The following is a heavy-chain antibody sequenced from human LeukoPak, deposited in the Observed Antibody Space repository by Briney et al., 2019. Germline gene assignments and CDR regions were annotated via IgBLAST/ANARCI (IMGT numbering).Heavy chain of an antibody. CDR2: IYYSGST. V-gene: IGHV4-59*01. CDR1: GGSISSYY. CDR3: ARQRGG. J-gene: IGHJ4*02. Sequence: PSETLSLTCTVSGGSISSYYWSWIRQPPGKGLEWIGYIYYSGSTNYNPSLKSRVTISVDTSKNQFSLKLSSVTAEDTAVYYCARQRGGWGQGTLVTVSS.